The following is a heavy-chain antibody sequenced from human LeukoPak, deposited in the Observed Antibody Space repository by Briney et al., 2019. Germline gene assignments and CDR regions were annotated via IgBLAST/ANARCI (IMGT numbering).Heavy chain of an antibody. CDR1: GGSISSGAYY. CDR2: ISNSGNT. J-gene: IGHJ6*02. V-gene: IGHV4-31*03. CDR3: ARQGYPGNYYYYGMDV. D-gene: IGHD2-15*01. Sequence: SETLSLTCSVSGGSISSGAYYWSWIRQHPGKGLEWIGYISNSGNTYYNPFLKSRVTISVDTSRNQFSLKLSSVTAADTAVYYCARQGYPGNYYYYGMDVWGQGTTVTVSS.